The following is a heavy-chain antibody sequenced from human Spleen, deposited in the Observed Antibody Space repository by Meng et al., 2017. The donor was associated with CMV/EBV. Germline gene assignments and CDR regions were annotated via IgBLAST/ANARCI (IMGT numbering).Heavy chain of an antibody. D-gene: IGHD2-2*02. CDR1: FTFTSYA. J-gene: IGHJ4*02. CDR3: AKDRCSTPTCYTFFDY. CDR2: ISGSGGTT. V-gene: IGHV3-23*01. Sequence: FTFTSYAMSWVRQAPGKGLQWVSTISGSGGTTYYADSVKGRFTISRDNSKNTLYLQMNSLTAEDTAVYYCAKDRCSTPTCYTFFDYWGQGTLVTVSS.